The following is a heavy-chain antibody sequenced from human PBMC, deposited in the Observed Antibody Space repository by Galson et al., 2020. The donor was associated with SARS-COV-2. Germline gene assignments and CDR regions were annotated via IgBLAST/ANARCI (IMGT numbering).Heavy chain of an antibody. V-gene: IGHV4-4*07. D-gene: IGHD3-22*01. CDR2: FFSSGSI. Sequence: SETLSLTCTVSGGSTRSYYWSWIRQPAGKGLEWIGRFFSSGSINYNPSLKSRVTMSIDTSKSQFSLRLSPVTAADTAVYYCARDSSGHYIPGDYYTMDVWGQGTTVTASS. CDR3: ARDSSGHYIPGDYYTMDV. J-gene: IGHJ6*02. CDR1: GGSTRSYY.